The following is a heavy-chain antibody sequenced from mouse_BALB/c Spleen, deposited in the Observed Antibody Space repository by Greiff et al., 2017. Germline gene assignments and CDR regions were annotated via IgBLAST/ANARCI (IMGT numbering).Heavy chain of an antibody. V-gene: IGHV5-12-2*01. J-gene: IGHJ2*01. CDR3: ARSPYFDY. Sequence: EVQVVESGGGLVQPGGSLKLSCAASGFTFSSYTMSWVRQTPEKRLEWVAYISNGGGSTYYPDTVKGRFTISRDNPKNTLFLQMTSLRSEDTAMYYCARSPYFDYWGQGTTLTVSS. CDR1: GFTFSSYT. CDR2: ISNGGGST.